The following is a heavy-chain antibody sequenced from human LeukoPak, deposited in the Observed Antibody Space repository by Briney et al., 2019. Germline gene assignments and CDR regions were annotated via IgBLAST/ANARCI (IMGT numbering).Heavy chain of an antibody. CDR1: GFTFSSYA. D-gene: IGHD3-10*01. CDR3: AKGVGLLWSHPYYYMDV. Sequence: PGGSLRLSCAASGFTFSSYAMSGVRQPPGRGLEWVSAISGSGGSTYYADSVKGRFTISRDNSKNTLYLQMNSLRAEDTAVYYCAKGVGLLWSHPYYYMDVWGKGTTVTVSS. CDR2: ISGSGGST. J-gene: IGHJ6*03. V-gene: IGHV3-23*01.